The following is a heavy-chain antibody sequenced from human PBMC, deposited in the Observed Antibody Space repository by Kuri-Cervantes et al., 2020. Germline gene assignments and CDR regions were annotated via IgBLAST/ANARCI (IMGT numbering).Heavy chain of an antibody. CDR2: ISYDGSNK. J-gene: IGHJ4*02. CDR1: GFTFSSYA. D-gene: IGHD2-21*02. V-gene: IGHV3-30-3*01. CDR3: ARAYVDVTFDY. Sequence: GESLKISCAASGFTFSSYAMHWVRQAPGKGLEWVAVISYDGSNKYYADSVKGRFTISRDNSKNTLYLQMNSLGAEDTAVYYCARAYVDVTFDYWGQGTLVTVSS.